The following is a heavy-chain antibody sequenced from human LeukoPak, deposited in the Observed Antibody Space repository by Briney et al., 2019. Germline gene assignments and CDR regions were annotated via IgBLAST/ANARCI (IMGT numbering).Heavy chain of an antibody. CDR1: GFTFSGYA. J-gene: IGHJ4*02. V-gene: IGHV3-30-3*01. Sequence: GGSLRLSCAAPGFTFSGYAMHWGRQAPGKGLEWVAVISYDGSNKYYADSVKGRFTISRDNSKNTLYLQMNSLRAEDTAVYYCARDAQQLGYFDYWGQGTLVTVSS. D-gene: IGHD6-13*01. CDR2: ISYDGSNK. CDR3: ARDAQQLGYFDY.